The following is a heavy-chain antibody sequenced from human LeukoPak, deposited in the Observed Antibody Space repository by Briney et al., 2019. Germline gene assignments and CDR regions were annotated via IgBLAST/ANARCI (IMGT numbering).Heavy chain of an antibody. J-gene: IGHJ4*02. CDR3: AKDLDEWEVALVGY. V-gene: IGHV3-23*01. Sequence: GGSLRLSCAASGFTFSSYAMSWVRQAPGKGLAWVSAISGSGGSTYYADSVEGRFTISRDNSKNKLYLQMNSLRTEDTAVYYCAKDLDEWEVALVGYWGQGTLVTVSS. D-gene: IGHD1-26*01. CDR2: ISGSGGST. CDR1: GFTFSSYA.